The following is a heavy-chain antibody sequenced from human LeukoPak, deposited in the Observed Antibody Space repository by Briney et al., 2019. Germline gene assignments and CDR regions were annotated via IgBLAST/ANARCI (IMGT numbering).Heavy chain of an antibody. J-gene: IGHJ1*01. CDR1: GLTFSHYG. V-gene: IGHV3-33*01. D-gene: IGHD1-26*01. Sequence: GGSLRLSCAASGLTFSHYGMHWVRQSPGKGLDWVALIWNDGSKKYYADSVKGRFTISRDNAKNTLHLQMDSLRAEDTAVYYCTMWSGSSYIEYFQHWGQGTLVTVSS. CDR2: IWNDGSKK. CDR3: TMWSGSSYIEYFQH.